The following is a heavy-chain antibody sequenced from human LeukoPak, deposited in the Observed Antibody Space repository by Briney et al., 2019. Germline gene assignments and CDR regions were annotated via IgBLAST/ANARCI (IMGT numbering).Heavy chain of an antibody. CDR2: ISSSGSTI. CDR3: ARGLLPYYYYYMDV. V-gene: IGHV3-48*03. Sequence: PGGSLRLSCAASGFTFSSYEMNWVRQAPGKGLEWVSYISSSGSTIYYADSVKGRFTISRDNSKNTLFVQMNSLRAEDTAVYFCARGLLPYYYYYMDVWGKGTTVTVSS. J-gene: IGHJ6*03. CDR1: GFTFSSYE. D-gene: IGHD2/OR15-2a*01.